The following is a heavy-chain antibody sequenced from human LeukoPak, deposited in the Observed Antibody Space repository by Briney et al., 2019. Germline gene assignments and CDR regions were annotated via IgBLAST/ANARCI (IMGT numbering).Heavy chain of an antibody. CDR1: GVSISSYY. V-gene: IGHV4-59*12. CDR3: AREVRCSTTRCYSLFDY. D-gene: IGHD2-2*02. Sequence: SETLSLTCTVSGVSISSYYWSWIRQPPGKGLEWIGYIYYSGSTNHTPSLKSRVTMSVDMSKNQFSLRLSSVTAADTAVYYCAREVRCSTTRCYSLFDYWGQGTLVTVSS. CDR2: IYYSGST. J-gene: IGHJ4*02.